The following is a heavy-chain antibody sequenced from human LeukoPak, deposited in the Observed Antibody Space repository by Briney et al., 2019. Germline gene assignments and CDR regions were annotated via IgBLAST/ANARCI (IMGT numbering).Heavy chain of an antibody. J-gene: IGHJ4*02. CDR1: GFTFSSYS. D-gene: IGHD3-10*01. CDR3: ASSGAPTGYFDY. CDR2: ISSSSSYI. V-gene: IGHV3-21*01. Sequence: PGGSLRLSCAASGFTFSSYSMNWVRQAPGKGLEWVSSISSSSSYIYYADSVKGRFTISRDNAKNSLYLQMNSLRAEDTAVYYCASSGAPTGYFDYWGQGTLVTVSS.